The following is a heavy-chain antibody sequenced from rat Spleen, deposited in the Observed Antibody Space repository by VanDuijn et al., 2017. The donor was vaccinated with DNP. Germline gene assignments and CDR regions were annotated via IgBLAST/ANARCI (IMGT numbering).Heavy chain of an antibody. D-gene: IGHD1-2*01. Sequence: EVQLVESGGGLVQPGRSLKLSCAASGFTFSDYYMAWVRQAPKKGLEWVASISYEGSSTYYGDSVKGRFTISRDNAKSTLYLQMNSLRSEDTATYYCARPSYYYSSYISYWYFDFWGPGTMVTVSS. V-gene: IGHV5-22*01. CDR3: ARPSYYYSSYISYWYFDF. CDR1: GFTFSDYY. CDR2: ISYEGSST. J-gene: IGHJ1*01.